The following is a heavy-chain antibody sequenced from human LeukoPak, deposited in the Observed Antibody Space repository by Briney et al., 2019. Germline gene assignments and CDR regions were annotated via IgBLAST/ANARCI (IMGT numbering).Heavy chain of an antibody. CDR1: GFTFSSYA. CDR3: AKDPAEMATIIDC. V-gene: IGHV3-23*01. CDR2: SSSSAGST. Sequence: QPGGSLRLSCAASGFTFSSYAMSWVRQAPAKGLEWVSASSSSAGSTYYGDSVTGRFTISRDDSKNTLYLQMNSLRAEDTAVYYCAKDPAEMATIIDCWGQGTLVTVSS. D-gene: IGHD5-24*01. J-gene: IGHJ4*02.